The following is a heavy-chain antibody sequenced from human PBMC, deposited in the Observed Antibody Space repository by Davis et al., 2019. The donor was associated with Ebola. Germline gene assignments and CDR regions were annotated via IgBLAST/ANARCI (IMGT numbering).Heavy chain of an antibody. Sequence: PGGSLRLSCAASGFTFSSYWMSWVRQAPGKGLEWVANIKQDGSEKYYVDSVKGRFTISRDNAKNSLYLQMNSLRAEDTAVYYCARDGGSWTGGGPDRFDYWGQGTLVTVSS. CDR2: IKQDGSEK. V-gene: IGHV3-7*01. D-gene: IGHD1-26*01. CDR3: ARDGGSWTGGGPDRFDY. J-gene: IGHJ4*02. CDR1: GFTFSSYW.